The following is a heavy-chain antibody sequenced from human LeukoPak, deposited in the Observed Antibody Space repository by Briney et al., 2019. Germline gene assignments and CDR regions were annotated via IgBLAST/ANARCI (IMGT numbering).Heavy chain of an antibody. CDR2: INHSGST. D-gene: IGHD3-16*02. J-gene: IGHJ4*02. CDR1: GGSFSGYY. Sequence: SETLSLTCAVYGGSFSGYYWSWIRQPPGKGLEWIGEINHSGSTNYNPSLKSRVTISVDTSKNQFSLKLSSVTAADTAVYYCARGVLRLGELSLYLRSGLFGYWGQGTLVTVSS. CDR3: ARGVLRLGELSLYLRSGLFGY. V-gene: IGHV4-34*01.